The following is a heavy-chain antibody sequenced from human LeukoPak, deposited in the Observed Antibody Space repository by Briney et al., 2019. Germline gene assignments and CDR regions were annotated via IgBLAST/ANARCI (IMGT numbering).Heavy chain of an antibody. D-gene: IGHD3-16*01. CDR1: GYTLTELS. V-gene: IGHV1-8*03. CDR3: ARGVNTYLWFGGDYMDV. Sequence: ASVKVSCKVSGYTLTELSMHWVRQATGQGLEWMGWMNPNSGNTGYAQKFQGRVTITRNTSISTAYMELSSLRSEDTAVYYCARGVNTYLWFGGDYMDVWGKGSTVTVSS. CDR2: MNPNSGNT. J-gene: IGHJ6*03.